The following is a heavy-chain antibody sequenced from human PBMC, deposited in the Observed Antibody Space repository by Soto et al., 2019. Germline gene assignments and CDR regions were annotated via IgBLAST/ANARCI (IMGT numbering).Heavy chain of an antibody. J-gene: IGHJ4*02. V-gene: IGHV3-30-3*01. CDR3: ARGGDSSGYYYEPLGFDY. D-gene: IGHD3-22*01. CDR2: ISYDGSNK. CDR1: GFTFSSYA. Sequence: GGSLRLSCAASGFTFSSYAMHWVRQAPGKGLEWVAVISYDGSNKYYADSVKGRFTISRDNSKNTLYLQMNSLRAEDTAVYYCARGGDSSGYYYEPLGFDYWGQGTLVTVSS.